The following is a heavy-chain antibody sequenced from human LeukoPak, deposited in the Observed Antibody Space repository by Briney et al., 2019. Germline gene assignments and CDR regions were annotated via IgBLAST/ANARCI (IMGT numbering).Heavy chain of an antibody. CDR1: GGSFSGYY. J-gene: IGHJ4*02. CDR2: INHSGST. Sequence: TSETLSLTCAVYGGSFSGYYWSWIRQPPGKGLEWIGEINHSGSTNYNPSLKSRVTISVDTSKNQFSLKLSSVTAADTAVYYCARVTDPTYYGDSPSDYWGQGTLVTVSS. CDR3: ARVTDPTYYGDSPSDY. D-gene: IGHD4-17*01. V-gene: IGHV4-34*01.